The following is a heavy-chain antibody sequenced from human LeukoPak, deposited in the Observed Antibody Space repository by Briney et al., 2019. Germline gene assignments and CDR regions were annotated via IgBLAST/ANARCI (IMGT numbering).Heavy chain of an antibody. D-gene: IGHD3-16*02. CDR3: ARGEDDYVWGSYRSTRPFDY. CDR1: GYRFTSYW. V-gene: IGHV5-51*01. Sequence: GESLKISCKGSGYRFTSYWIGWVRQMPGKGLEWMGIIYPGDSDTRYSPSFQGQVTISADKSISTAYLQWSSLKASDTAMYYCARGEDDYVWGSYRSTRPFDYWGQGTLVTVSS. J-gene: IGHJ4*02. CDR2: IYPGDSDT.